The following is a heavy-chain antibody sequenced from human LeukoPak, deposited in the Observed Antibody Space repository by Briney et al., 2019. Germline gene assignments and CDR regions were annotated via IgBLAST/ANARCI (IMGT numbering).Heavy chain of an antibody. Sequence: GASVKVSCKASGYTFTGYYMHWVRQAPGQGLEWMGWINPNSGGTNYAQKFQGRVTMTRDTSISTAYIELSRLRSDDTAVYYCARDPAAATPYNWFDPWGQGTLVTVSS. CDR3: ARDPAAATPYNWFDP. CDR2: INPNSGGT. CDR1: GYTFTGYY. D-gene: IGHD6-13*01. V-gene: IGHV1-2*02. J-gene: IGHJ5*02.